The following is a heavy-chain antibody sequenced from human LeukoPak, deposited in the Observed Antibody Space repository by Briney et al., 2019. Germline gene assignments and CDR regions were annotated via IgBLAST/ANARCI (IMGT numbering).Heavy chain of an antibody. CDR3: ARGLYLSMENWNDGVAQVAFDI. Sequence: GGSLRLSCAASGFTFSSYAMHWVRQAPGKGLEWVAVISYDGSNKYYADSVKGRFTISRDNSKNTLYLQMNSLRAEDTAVYYCARGLYLSMENWNDGVAQVAFDIWGQGTMVTVSS. V-gene: IGHV3-30-3*01. CDR1: GFTFSSYA. CDR2: ISYDGSNK. J-gene: IGHJ3*02. D-gene: IGHD1-1*01.